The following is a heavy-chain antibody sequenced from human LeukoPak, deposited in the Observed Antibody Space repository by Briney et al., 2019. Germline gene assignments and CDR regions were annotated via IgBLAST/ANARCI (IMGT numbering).Heavy chain of an antibody. Sequence: GGSLRLSCAASGVTFSSYAMSWVCQAPGKGLEWVSAISGSGGGTYYADSAKGRFTISRDNTTNTLYLQMISLRAEDTAVYYCAKQGSGIVVVPFDYWGQGTLVTVSS. V-gene: IGHV3-23*01. D-gene: IGHD3-22*01. CDR1: GVTFSSYA. J-gene: IGHJ4*02. CDR3: AKQGSGIVVVPFDY. CDR2: ISGSGGGT.